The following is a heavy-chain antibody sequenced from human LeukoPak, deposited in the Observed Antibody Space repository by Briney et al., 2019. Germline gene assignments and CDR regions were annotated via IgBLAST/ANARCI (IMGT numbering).Heavy chain of an antibody. Sequence: PSEPLSLTCTVSGGSIRSSSYYWGWIRQPPGKGLEWIGSIYYSGSTYYNASLKSRGTISVDTSKNQFSLKLNSVTAADTAVYFCARQVVAVAGSGYFDYWGQGTLVTVP. J-gene: IGHJ4*02. CDR3: ARQVVAVAGSGYFDY. V-gene: IGHV4-39*01. CDR1: GGSIRSSSYY. CDR2: IYYSGST. D-gene: IGHD6-19*01.